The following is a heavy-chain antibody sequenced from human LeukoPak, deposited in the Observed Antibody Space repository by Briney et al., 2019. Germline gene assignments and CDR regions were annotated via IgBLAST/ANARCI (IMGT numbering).Heavy chain of an antibody. CDR2: ISSSSTYI. J-gene: IGHJ6*02. CDR3: ARSSTAIYYYYGMDV. Sequence: PGGSLRLSCAASGFTFSSYSMNWVRQAPGKGLEWVSSISSSSTYIYYADSVKGRFTISRDNAKNSLYLQMNSLRAEDTAVYYCARSSTAIYYYYGMDVWGQGTTVTVSS. D-gene: IGHD2-21*02. V-gene: IGHV3-21*01. CDR1: GFTFSSYS.